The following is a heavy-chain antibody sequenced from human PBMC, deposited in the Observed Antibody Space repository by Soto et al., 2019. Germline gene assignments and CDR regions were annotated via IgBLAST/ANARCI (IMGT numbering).Heavy chain of an antibody. CDR2: INHSGST. CDR3: ARVDSIVVVPAPAVENWFAP. V-gene: IGHV4-34*01. CDR1: GGSFSGYY. D-gene: IGHD2-2*01. J-gene: IGHJ5*02. Sequence: SETLSLTCAVYGGSFSGYYWSWIRQPPGKGLEWIGEINHSGSTNYNPSLKSRVTISVDTSKNQFSLKLSSVTAADTAVYYCARVDSIVVVPAPAVENWFAPWGQGTLVTVSS.